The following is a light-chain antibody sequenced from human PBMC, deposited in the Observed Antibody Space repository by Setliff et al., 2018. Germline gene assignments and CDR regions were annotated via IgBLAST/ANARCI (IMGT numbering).Light chain of an antibody. Sequence: DIVLTQSPDSLTMSLGERVTINCKSSQSVLYSSNNRNYLAWYQQKPRQPPKLLIYWASTRESGVPDRFSGSGSGTDFTLTISFLQAEDVAVYYCQQYYSMPLTFGGGTKVDIK. CDR1: QSVLYSSNNRNY. CDR2: WAS. J-gene: IGKJ4*01. V-gene: IGKV4-1*01. CDR3: QQYYSMPLT.